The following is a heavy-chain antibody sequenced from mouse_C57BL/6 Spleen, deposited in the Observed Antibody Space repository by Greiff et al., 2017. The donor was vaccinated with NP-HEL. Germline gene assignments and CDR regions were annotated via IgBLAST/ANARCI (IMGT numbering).Heavy chain of an antibody. D-gene: IGHD2-5*01. CDR1: GFTFSSYA. J-gene: IGHJ2*01. CDR3: ARGDSNDYFDY. V-gene: IGHV5-4*01. Sequence: DVHLVESGGGLVKPGGSLKLSCAASGFTFSSYAMSWVRQTPEKRLEWVATISDGGSYTYYPDNVKGRFTISRDNAKNNLYLQMSHLKSEDTAMYYCARGDSNDYFDYWGQGTTLTVSS. CDR2: ISDGGSYT.